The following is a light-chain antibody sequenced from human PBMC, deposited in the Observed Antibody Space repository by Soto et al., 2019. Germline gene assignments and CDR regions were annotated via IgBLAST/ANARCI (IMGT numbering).Light chain of an antibody. Sequence: DIQMTQSPSSLSASVGDRVTITCRASQSISSHLNWYQQIPGKAPKLLIYAASSLVSGVPSRFSGSGSETDFTLTISSLQPEDFATYHCQESFSSLHTFGQGTKLDIK. CDR2: AAS. J-gene: IGKJ2*01. V-gene: IGKV1-39*01. CDR3: QESFSSLHT. CDR1: QSISSH.